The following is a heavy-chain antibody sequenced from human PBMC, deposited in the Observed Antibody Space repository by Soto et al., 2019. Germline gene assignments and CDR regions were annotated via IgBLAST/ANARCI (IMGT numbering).Heavy chain of an antibody. Sequence: QVQLEQSGAEVKKPGSSVKVSCKASGGTFRNSAISWVRQAPGQGLEWLGGIMPIFRTPDYSQKFQGRVTVTADESTSTAYMELRGLRSDDTAVYYCARDNDRPQLGGNYYYILDVWGQGTTVIVSS. CDR2: IMPIFRTP. CDR1: GGTFRNSA. D-gene: IGHD1-1*01. CDR3: ARDNDRPQLGGNYYYILDV. J-gene: IGHJ6*02. V-gene: IGHV1-69*12.